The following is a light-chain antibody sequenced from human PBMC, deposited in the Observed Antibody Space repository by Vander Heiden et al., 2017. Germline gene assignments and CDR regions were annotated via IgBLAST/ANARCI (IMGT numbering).Light chain of an antibody. J-gene: IGLJ1*01. Sequence: QSALTQPPSASGSPGHSVTVSCTGPTSDVVAYNYVSWYQQHPGKAPKLIIYEDTKRPSGVPDRFSASKSGDTASLTVSGLQAEDEADYYCSSHAGSNNYAFGTGTKVTVL. V-gene: IGLV2-8*01. CDR3: SSHAGSNNYA. CDR1: TSDVVAYNY. CDR2: EDT.